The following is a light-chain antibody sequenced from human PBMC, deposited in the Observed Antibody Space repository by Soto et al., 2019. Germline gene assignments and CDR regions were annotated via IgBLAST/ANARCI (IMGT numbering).Light chain of an antibody. Sequence: EIVMTQSPATLSVSPGERATLSCRASHSVSSNLAWYQQKPGQAPRLLIDGASSRATGLPARFSGSGSGTEFTLTISSLQSEDFAVYYCQQYHNWPQTFGQGTKVDIK. CDR3: QQYHNWPQT. CDR1: HSVSSN. J-gene: IGKJ1*01. V-gene: IGKV3-15*01. CDR2: GAS.